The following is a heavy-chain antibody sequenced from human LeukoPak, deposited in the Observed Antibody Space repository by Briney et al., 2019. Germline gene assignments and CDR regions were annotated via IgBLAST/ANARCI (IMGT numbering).Heavy chain of an antibody. CDR3: ASHSSGWFA. D-gene: IGHD6-19*01. J-gene: IGHJ5*02. Sequence: GGSLRLSCAASGFTFSSYWMSWVRQAPGKGLEWVANIKQDGSEKYYVDSVKGRFTISRDNAKNSLYLQMSSLRAEDTAMYYCASHSSGWFAWGQGTLVTVSS. CDR1: GFTFSSYW. CDR2: IKQDGSEK. V-gene: IGHV3-7*01.